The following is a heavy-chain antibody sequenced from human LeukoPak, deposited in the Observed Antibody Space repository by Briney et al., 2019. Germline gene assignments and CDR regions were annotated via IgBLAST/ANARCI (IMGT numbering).Heavy chain of an antibody. J-gene: IGHJ4*02. V-gene: IGHV4-34*01. Sequence: SQTLSLTCAVYGGSFSGYYXXXXXQPPGKGXXXXXXXXXXXSTNYNPSLKSRVTISVDTSKNQFSLKLSSVTAADTAVYYCAXGLKNTTPDVGAGDYEDYWGQGTLVTVSS. CDR2: XXXXXST. CDR1: GGSFSGYY. D-gene: IGHD4-17*01. CDR3: AXGLKNTTPDVGAGDYEDY.